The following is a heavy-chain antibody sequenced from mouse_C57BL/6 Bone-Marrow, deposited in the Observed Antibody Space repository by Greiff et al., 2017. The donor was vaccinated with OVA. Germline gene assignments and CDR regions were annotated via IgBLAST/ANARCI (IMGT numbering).Heavy chain of an antibody. V-gene: IGHV1-82*01. D-gene: IGHD1-1*01. Sequence: QVQLQQSGPELVKPGASVKISCKASGYAFSSSWMNWVKQRPGKGLEWIGRIYPGDGDTNYNGKFKGKATLTADKSSSTAYMQLSSLTSEDSAVYFCARLGVLRWYFYVWGTGTTVTVSS. CDR2: IYPGDGDT. CDR1: GYAFSSSW. CDR3: ARLGVLRWYFYV. J-gene: IGHJ1*03.